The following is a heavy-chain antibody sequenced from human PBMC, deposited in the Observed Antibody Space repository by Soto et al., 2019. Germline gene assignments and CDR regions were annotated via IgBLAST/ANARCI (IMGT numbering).Heavy chain of an antibody. CDR3: ARVSYYGSGSYYNLNYYGMDV. D-gene: IGHD3-10*01. CDR2: IIPIFGTA. CDR1: GGTFSSYA. J-gene: IGHJ6*02. V-gene: IGHV1-69*13. Sequence: GPPVKVSCKASGGTFSSYAISWVRQAPGQGLEWMGGIIPIFGTANYAQKFQGRVTITADESTSTAYMELSSLRSEDTAVYYCARVSYYGSGSYYNLNYYGMDVWGQGTTVTVSS.